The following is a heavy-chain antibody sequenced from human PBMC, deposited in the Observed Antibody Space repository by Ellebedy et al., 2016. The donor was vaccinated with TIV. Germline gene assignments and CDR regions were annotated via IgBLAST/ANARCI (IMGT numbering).Heavy chain of an antibody. CDR2: IYYSGST. V-gene: IGHV4-59*12. CDR1: GGSISSYY. CDR3: ARTMVRGVREHLDY. D-gene: IGHD3-10*01. J-gene: IGHJ4*02. Sequence: MPSETLSLTCTVSGGSISSYYWSWIRQPPGKGLEWIGYIYYSGSTNYNPSLKSRVTISVDTSKNQFSLKLSSVTAADTAVYYCARTMVRGVREHLDYWGQGTLVTVSS.